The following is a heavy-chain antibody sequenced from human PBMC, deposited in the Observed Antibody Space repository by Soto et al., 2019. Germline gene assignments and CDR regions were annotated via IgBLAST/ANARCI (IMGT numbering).Heavy chain of an antibody. Sequence: ASVKVSCKASGYTFTSYAMHWVRQAPGQGLEWMGIINPSGGSTSYAQKFQGRVTMTRDTSTSTVYMELSSLRSEDTAVYYCARDKGYDFWRFNWFDPWGQGTLVTVSS. CDR3: ARDKGYDFWRFNWFDP. D-gene: IGHD3-3*01. CDR2: INPSGGST. CDR1: GYTFTSYA. V-gene: IGHV1-46*01. J-gene: IGHJ5*02.